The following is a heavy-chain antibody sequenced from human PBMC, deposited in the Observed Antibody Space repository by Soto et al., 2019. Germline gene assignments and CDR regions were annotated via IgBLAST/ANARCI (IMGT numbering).Heavy chain of an antibody. Sequence: QITLKESGPTLVKPTQTLTLTCTFSGFSLSTSGVGVGWIRQPPGKALEWLALIYWDDDKRYSPSLKSRLTITKDTSRHQVALPMTSMDPVDTATYFWAHDRVGCYCFDSWGQGALVAVSS. D-gene: IGHD6-19*01. CDR1: GFSLSTSGVG. CDR3: AHDRVGCYCFDS. J-gene: IGHJ4*02. CDR2: IYWDDDK. V-gene: IGHV2-5*02.